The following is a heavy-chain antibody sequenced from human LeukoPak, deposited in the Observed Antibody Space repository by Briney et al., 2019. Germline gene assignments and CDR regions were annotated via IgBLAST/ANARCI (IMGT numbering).Heavy chain of an antibody. CDR1: GGSISSYY. D-gene: IGHD2-2*01. J-gene: IGHJ6*02. CDR2: INHSGST. V-gene: IGHV4-34*01. CDR3: ARSIVVIPYYYYGMDV. Sequence: SETLSLTCTVSGGSISSYYWSWIRQPPGKGLEWIGEINHSGSTNYNPSLKSRVTISVDTSKNQFSLKLSSVTAADTAVYYCARSIVVIPYYYYGMDVWGQGTTVTVSS.